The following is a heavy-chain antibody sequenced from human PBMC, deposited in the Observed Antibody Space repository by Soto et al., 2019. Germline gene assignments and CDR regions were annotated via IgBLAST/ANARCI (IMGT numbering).Heavy chain of an antibody. Sequence: QVQLVQSGAEVKKPGASVKVSCKASGYTFTSYDINWVRQATGQGLEWMGWMNPNSGNTGYAQKFQGRVTMTRNTSISTVYMELSSLRSEDTAVYYCARGLSLWFGELSPHWGQGTLVTVSS. CDR1: GYTFTSYD. D-gene: IGHD3-10*01. V-gene: IGHV1-8*01. CDR2: MNPNSGNT. J-gene: IGHJ4*02. CDR3: ARGLSLWFGELSPH.